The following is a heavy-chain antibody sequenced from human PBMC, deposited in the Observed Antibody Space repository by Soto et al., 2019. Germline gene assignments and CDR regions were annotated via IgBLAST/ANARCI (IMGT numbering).Heavy chain of an antibody. CDR1: GFTFSSYS. V-gene: IGHV3-21*01. D-gene: IGHD6-13*01. Sequence: GESLRLSCSASGFTFSSYSMNWVRQAPGKGLEWVSSISSSSSYIYYADSVKGRFTISRDNAKNSLYLQMNSLRAEDTAVYYCAGSGSSWYRDYYYGMDVWGQGTTATVSS. CDR2: ISSSSSYI. J-gene: IGHJ6*02. CDR3: AGSGSSWYRDYYYGMDV.